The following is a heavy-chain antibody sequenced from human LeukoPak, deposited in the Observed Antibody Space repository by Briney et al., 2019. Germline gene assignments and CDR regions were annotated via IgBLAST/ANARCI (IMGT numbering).Heavy chain of an antibody. CDR2: IDTKGTGT. D-gene: IGHD5-12*01. Sequence: GGSLRLSCAASGFILNNCAMTWVRQAPGKGLQWVSGIDTKGTGTYYADSVKGRFTISRDNSKNTLFLQMNSLRAEDTAVYYCVKEVVATIPPLWGQGTLVTVSS. V-gene: IGHV3-23*01. CDR3: VKEVVATIPPL. J-gene: IGHJ4*02. CDR1: GFILNNCA.